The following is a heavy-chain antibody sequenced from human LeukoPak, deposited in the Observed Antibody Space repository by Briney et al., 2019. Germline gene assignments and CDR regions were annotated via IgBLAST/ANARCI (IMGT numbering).Heavy chain of an antibody. CDR2: IKSKTDGGTT. J-gene: IGHJ3*02. D-gene: IGHD6-6*01. CDR3: AKDSVLATARLRAFDI. Sequence: GGSLRLSCAASGFTFSNAWMSWVRQAPGKGLEWVGRIKSKTDGGTTDYAAPVKGRFTISRDNAKNSLYLQMNSLRAEDTAVYYCAKDSVLATARLRAFDIWGQGTMVTVSS. CDR1: GFTFSNAW. V-gene: IGHV3-15*01.